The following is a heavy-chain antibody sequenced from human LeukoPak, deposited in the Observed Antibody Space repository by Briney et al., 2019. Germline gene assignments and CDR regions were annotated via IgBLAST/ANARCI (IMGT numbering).Heavy chain of an antibody. CDR1: GFTFSSYG. V-gene: IGHV3-30*18. Sequence: GGSLRLSCAASGFTFSSYGMHWVRQGQARGLEWVAIISYDGSNKYYADSVKGRFTTSRDNSKNTLYLQMNSLRAEDTAVYYCAKSTTVTQRGYFDYWGQGTLVTVSS. CDR3: AKSTTVTQRGYFDY. D-gene: IGHD4-17*01. CDR2: ISYDGSNK. J-gene: IGHJ4*02.